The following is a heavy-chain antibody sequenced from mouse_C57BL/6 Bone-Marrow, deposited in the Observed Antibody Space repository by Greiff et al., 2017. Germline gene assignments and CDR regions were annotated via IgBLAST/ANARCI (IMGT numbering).Heavy chain of an antibody. CDR3: ARPGVYYDYGDWYFDV. CDR1: GFTFSDYG. V-gene: IGHV5-17*01. Sequence: EVKLMESGGGLVKPGGSLKLSCAASGFTFSDYGMHWVRQAPEKGLEWVAYISSGSSTIYYADTVKGRFTISRDNAKNTLFLQMTSLRSEDTAMYYCARPGVYYDYGDWYFDVWGTGTTVTVSS. J-gene: IGHJ1*03. D-gene: IGHD2-4*01. CDR2: ISSGSSTI.